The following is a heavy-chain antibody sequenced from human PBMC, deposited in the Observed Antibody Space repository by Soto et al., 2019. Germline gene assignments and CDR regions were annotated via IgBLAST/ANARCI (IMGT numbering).Heavy chain of an antibody. J-gene: IGHJ4*02. CDR1: GGSITTGDYY. Sequence: PSETLSLTCTASGGSITTGDYYWSCIHQPPGQGPEWIRYTYYSGSTSYTPPLKRRITISLDRPKNQFPLSLCSVSAPDTSLYYCASEDGYKRTYWGQGTQVTVSS. CDR3: ASEDGYKRTY. CDR2: TYYSGST. V-gene: IGHV4-30-4*01. D-gene: IGHD5-12*01.